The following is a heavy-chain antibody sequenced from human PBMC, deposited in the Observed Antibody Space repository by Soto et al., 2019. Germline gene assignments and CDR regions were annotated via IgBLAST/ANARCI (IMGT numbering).Heavy chain of an antibody. V-gene: IGHV4-31*03. Sequence: QVQLQESGPGLVKPSQTLSLTCTVSVGSFNSDGYYWIWIREHPEKVLEWMGYIYSSGTTYYNPYLMSRISISIDPATHLFPLELTSLTAAHPAVYFCPGGSRDTALVITRFDFWGQGTLVTVSS. CDR2: IYSSGTT. D-gene: IGHD5-18*01. CDR3: PGGSRDTALVITRFDF. J-gene: IGHJ4*02. CDR1: VGSFNSDGYY.